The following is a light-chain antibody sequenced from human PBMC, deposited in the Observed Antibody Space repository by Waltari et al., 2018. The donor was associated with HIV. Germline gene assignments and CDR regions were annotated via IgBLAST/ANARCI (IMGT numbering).Light chain of an antibody. CDR2: EVN. Sequence: QSALTQPPSASGSPGQSVTIPCTGISSDPAVYKYVPWYQQHPGKAPKRIIYEVNKRPSGVPDRFSGSKSGNTASLTVSGLQAEDEAEYYCNSYGGNINFTFGGGTKLTVL. J-gene: IGLJ2*01. CDR1: SSDPAVYKY. CDR3: NSYGGNINFT. V-gene: IGLV2-8*01.